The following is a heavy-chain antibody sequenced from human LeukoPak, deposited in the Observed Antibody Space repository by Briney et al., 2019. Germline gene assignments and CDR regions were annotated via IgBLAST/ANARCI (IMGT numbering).Heavy chain of an antibody. CDR2: IYPGDSDT. CDR1: GYNFTSYW. D-gene: IGHD3-10*01. J-gene: IGHJ6*03. CDR3: ARQSLSYYYGSGSYIYYYYYYMDV. V-gene: IGHV5-51*01. Sequence: GESLKISCKGSGYNFTSYWIGWVRQLPGKGLEWMGIIYPGDSDTRYSPSFQGQVTISADKSISTAYLQWSSLKASDTAMYYCARQSLSYYYGSGSYIYYYYYYMDVWGKGTTVTVSS.